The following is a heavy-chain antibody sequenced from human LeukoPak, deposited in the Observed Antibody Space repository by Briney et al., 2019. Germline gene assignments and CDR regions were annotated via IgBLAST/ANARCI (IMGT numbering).Heavy chain of an antibody. J-gene: IGHJ4*02. V-gene: IGHV3-30-3*01. CDR2: ISYDGSNK. CDR1: GFTFSSYA. D-gene: IGHD3-22*01. CDR3: ARARYYYDSSGYHYDY. Sequence: GGSLRLSCAASGFTFSSYAMHWVRQAPGKGLEWVAVISYDGSNKYYADSVKGRFTISRDNSKNTLYLQMNSLRAEDTAVYYCARARYYYDSSGYHYDYWGQGTLVTVSS.